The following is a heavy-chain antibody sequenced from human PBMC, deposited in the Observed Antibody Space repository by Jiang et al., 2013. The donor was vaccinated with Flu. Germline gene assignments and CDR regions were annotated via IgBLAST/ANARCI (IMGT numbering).Heavy chain of an antibody. J-gene: IGHJ6*02. D-gene: IGHD5/OR15-5a*01. CDR2: IYPGDSDT. CDR3: ASGRVPLESDHYYYGMDV. Sequence: SYWIGWVRQMPGKGLEWMGIIYPGDSDTRYSPSFQGQVTISADKSISTAYLQWSSLKASDTAMYYCASGRVPLESDHYYYGMDVWGQGTTVTVSS. V-gene: IGHV5-51*01. CDR1: SYW.